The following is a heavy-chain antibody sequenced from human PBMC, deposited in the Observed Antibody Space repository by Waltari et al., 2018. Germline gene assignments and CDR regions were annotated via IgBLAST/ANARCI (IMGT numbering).Heavy chain of an antibody. J-gene: IGHJ4*02. V-gene: IGHV4-34*01. Sequence: QVQLQQWGAGLLKPSETLSLTCAVYGGSFSGYYWSWIRQPPGKGLEWIGEINHSGSNNYNPSLKSRVTISVDTSKNQFSLKLSSVTAADTAVYYCAREPNQYCSSTSCYPLWGQGTLVTVSS. CDR1: GGSFSGYY. D-gene: IGHD2-2*01. CDR2: INHSGSN. CDR3: AREPNQYCSSTSCYPL.